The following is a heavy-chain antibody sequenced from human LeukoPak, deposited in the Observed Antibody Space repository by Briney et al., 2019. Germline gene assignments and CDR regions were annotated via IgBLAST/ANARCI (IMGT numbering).Heavy chain of an antibody. CDR1: GGTFSSYA. CDR2: IIPILGIA. Sequence: SVKVSCKASGGTFSSYAISWLRQAPGQGLEWMGRIIPILGIANYAQKFQGRVTITADKSTSTAYMELSSLRSEDTAVYYCARGTGRDGYVDYWGQGTLVTVSS. D-gene: IGHD5-24*01. CDR3: ARGTGRDGYVDY. V-gene: IGHV1-69*04. J-gene: IGHJ4*02.